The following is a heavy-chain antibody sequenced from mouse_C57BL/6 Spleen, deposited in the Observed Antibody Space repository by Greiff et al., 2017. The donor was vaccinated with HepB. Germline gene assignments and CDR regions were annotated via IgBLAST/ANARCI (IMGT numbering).Heavy chain of an antibody. CDR2: ISSGGDYI. Sequence: EVQVVESGEGLVKPGGSLKLSCAASGFTFSSYAMSWVRQTPEKRLEWVAYISSGGDYIYYADTVKGRFTISRDNARNTLYLQMSSLKSEDTAMYYCTREGEGYGSSSYWGQGTTLTVSS. CDR1: GFTFSSYA. CDR3: TREGEGYGSSSY. V-gene: IGHV5-9-1*02. D-gene: IGHD1-1*01. J-gene: IGHJ2*01.